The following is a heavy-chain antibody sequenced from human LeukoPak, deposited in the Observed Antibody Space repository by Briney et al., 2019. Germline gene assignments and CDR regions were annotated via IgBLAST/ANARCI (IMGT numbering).Heavy chain of an antibody. V-gene: IGHV7-4-1*02. CDR1: GYTFTSYA. J-gene: IGHJ4*02. CDR2: INTNTGNP. Sequence: ASVKVSCKASGYTFTSYAMNWVRRAPGQGLEWMGWINTNTGNPTYAQGFTGRFVFSLDTSVSTAYLQISSLKSEDTAVYYCAREGLRNDDSYDYWGQGTLVTVSS. D-gene: IGHD1-1*01. CDR3: AREGLRNDDSYDY.